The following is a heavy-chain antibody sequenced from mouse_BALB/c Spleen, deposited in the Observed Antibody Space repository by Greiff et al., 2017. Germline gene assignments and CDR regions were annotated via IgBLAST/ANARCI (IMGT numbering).Heavy chain of an antibody. CDR2: IYPYNGGT. D-gene: IGHD2-14*01. J-gene: IGHJ3*01. V-gene: IGHV1S29*02. CDR1: GYTFTDYN. Sequence: EVQLQQSGPELVKPGASVKISCKASGYTFTDYNMHWVKQSHGKSLEWIGYIYPYNGGTGYNQKFKSKATLTVDNSSSTAYMELRSLTSEDSAVYYCAREGTSDWFAYWGQGTLVTVSA. CDR3: AREGTSDWFAY.